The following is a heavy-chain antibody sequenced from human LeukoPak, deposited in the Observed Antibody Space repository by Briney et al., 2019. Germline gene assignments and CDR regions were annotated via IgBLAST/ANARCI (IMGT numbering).Heavy chain of an antibody. J-gene: IGHJ4*02. V-gene: IGHV3-7*01. CDR1: GFSFNSYW. Sequence: GGSLRLSCAASGFSFNSYWMSWVRQAPGKGLEWVANIKQDGSERHYVDSVKGRFTISRDNAKNSLYLQMNSLRAEDTAVYYCARDSRTAPGTMDYWGQGTLVTVSP. CDR3: ARDSRTAPGTMDY. D-gene: IGHD6-13*01. CDR2: IKQDGSER.